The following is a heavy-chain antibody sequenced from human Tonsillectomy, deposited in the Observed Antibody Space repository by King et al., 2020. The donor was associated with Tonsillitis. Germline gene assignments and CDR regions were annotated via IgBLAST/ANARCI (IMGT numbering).Heavy chain of an antibody. D-gene: IGHD4-11*01. CDR3: ARGRLEYSNYDNWFDP. CDR2: INHSGST. CDR1: GGSFSGYY. V-gene: IGHV4-34*01. J-gene: IGHJ5*02. Sequence: VQLQQWGAGLLKPSETLSLTCAVYGGSFSGYYWSWIRQPPGKGLEWMGEINHSGSTNYNPSLKSRVTISVDKSTNQFSLKLSSVTAADTAVYSCARGRLEYSNYDNWFDPWGQGTLVTVSS.